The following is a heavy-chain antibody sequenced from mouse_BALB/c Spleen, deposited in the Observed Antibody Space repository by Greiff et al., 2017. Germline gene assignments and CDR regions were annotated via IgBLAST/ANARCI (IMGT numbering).Heavy chain of an antibody. CDR2: ISIYYDNT. Sequence: QVHVKQSGPELVRPGESVKISCKGSGYTFTDYAMHWVKQSHAKSLEWIGVISIYYDNTNYNQKFKGKATMTVDKSSSTAYMELARLTSEDSAIYYCAREGDYYGSSYCYAMDYWGQGTSVTVSS. CDR1: GYTFTDYA. V-gene: IGHV1-67*01. CDR3: AREGDYYGSSYCYAMDY. D-gene: IGHD1-1*01. J-gene: IGHJ4*01.